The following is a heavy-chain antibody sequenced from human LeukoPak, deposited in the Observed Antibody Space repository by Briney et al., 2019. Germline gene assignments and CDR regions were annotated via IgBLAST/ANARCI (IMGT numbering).Heavy chain of an antibody. Sequence: GGSLRLSCAASGFTFSSYGMHWVRQAPGKGLEWVAVISYDGSNKYYADSVKGRFTISRDNSKNTLYLQMNSLRAEDTAVYYCAKDVERLNYFDYWGQGTLVTVSS. J-gene: IGHJ4*02. V-gene: IGHV3-30*18. CDR1: GFTFSSYG. D-gene: IGHD5-24*01. CDR2: ISYDGSNK. CDR3: AKDVERLNYFDY.